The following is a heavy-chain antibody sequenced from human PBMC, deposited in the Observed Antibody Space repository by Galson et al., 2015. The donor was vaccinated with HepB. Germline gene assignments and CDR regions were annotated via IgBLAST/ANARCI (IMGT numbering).Heavy chain of an antibody. CDR3: ARDTMPSEWYYYGMDV. CDR1: GFTFSNYA. V-gene: IGHV3-48*02. Sequence: SLRLSCAASGFTFSNYAMNWVRQAPGKGLEWVSYISRTSSSIYYADSVKGRFTISRDNAKNSLYLQVNSLRDEDTAAYYCARDTMPSEWYYYGMDVWGQGTTVTVSS. J-gene: IGHJ6*02. CDR2: ISRTSSSI. D-gene: IGHD3-3*01.